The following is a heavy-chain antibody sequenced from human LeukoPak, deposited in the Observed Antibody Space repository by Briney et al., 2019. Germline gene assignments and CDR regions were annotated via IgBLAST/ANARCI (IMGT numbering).Heavy chain of an antibody. D-gene: IGHD3-10*01. CDR3: ARGFGHP. CDR2: VYTSGTT. Sequence: PTETLSLTCTVSGGSISGYYWSWFRQPAGKGLEWIGRVYTSGTTNYNPSLKSRVTMSIDTSKNQFSLKLTSVTAADTAVYYCARGFGHPWGQGTLVTVSS. CDR1: GGSISGYY. V-gene: IGHV4-4*07. J-gene: IGHJ5*02.